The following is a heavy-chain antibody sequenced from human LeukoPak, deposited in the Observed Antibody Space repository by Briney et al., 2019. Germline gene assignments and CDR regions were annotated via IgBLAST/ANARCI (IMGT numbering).Heavy chain of an antibody. CDR3: AKPLRGWYDFDY. D-gene: IGHD6-19*01. Sequence: GESLRLSCAASGFTVSSNYMSWVRQAPGKGLEWVSIIYSDGTTYYADSVKGRFTISRDNSKNTVYLQMNSLRAEDTAVYYCAKPLRGWYDFDYWGQGTLVTVSS. CDR1: GFTVSSNY. CDR2: IYSDGTT. V-gene: IGHV3-66*04. J-gene: IGHJ4*02.